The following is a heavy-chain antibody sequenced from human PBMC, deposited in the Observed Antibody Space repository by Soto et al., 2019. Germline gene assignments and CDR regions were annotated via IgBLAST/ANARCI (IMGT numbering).Heavy chain of an antibody. V-gene: IGHV2-70*01. J-gene: IGHJ4*02. CDR3: ARSSGGSCYSGAPVDY. CDR2: IDWDDDK. CDR1: GFSLSTSGMC. Sequence: KSGPTLVNPTQTLTLTCTFSGFSLSTSGMCVSWIRQPPGKALEWLALIDWDDDKYYSTSLKTRLTISKDTSKNQVVLTMTNMDPVDTATYYCARSSGGSCYSGAPVDYWGQGTLVTVSS. D-gene: IGHD2-15*01.